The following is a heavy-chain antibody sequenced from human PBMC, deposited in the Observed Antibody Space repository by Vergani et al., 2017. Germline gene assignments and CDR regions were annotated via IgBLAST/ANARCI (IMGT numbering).Heavy chain of an antibody. Sequence: EVQLLESGGGLVQPGGSLRLSCAASGFTFSSYAMSWVRQAPGKGLEWVSAISGSGGSKYYADSVKGRFTISRDNSKNTLYLQMNSLRAEDTAVYYCAKDGLGGWLQFWYFDLWGRGTLVTVSS. V-gene: IGHV3-23*01. CDR1: GFTFSSYA. D-gene: IGHD5-24*01. CDR2: ISGSGGSK. J-gene: IGHJ2*01. CDR3: AKDGLGGWLQFWYFDL.